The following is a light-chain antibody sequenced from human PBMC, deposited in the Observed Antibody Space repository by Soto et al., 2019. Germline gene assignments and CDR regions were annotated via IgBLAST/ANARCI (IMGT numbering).Light chain of an antibody. Sequence: QSALTQPASVSGSPGQSITISCTGTSSDFGRYDYVSWFQQHPGKAPKLMIYEVSNRPSGVSYRFSGSKSGNTASLTISGLQAEDEADYYCSSYTTSSTQVFGGGTKVTVL. CDR1: SSDFGRYDY. CDR2: EVS. J-gene: IGLJ3*02. V-gene: IGLV2-14*01. CDR3: SSYTTSSTQV.